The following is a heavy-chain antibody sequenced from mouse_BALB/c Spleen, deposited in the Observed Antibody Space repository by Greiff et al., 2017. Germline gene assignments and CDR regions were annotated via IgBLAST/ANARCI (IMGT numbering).Heavy chain of an antibody. J-gene: IGHJ2*01. CDR2: ISSGGGST. V-gene: IGHV5-12-1*01. CDR3: ARHDITGFDY. Sequence: EVQRVESGGGLVKPGGSLKLSCAASGFAFSSYDMSWVRQTPEKRLEWVAYISSGGGSTYYPDTVKGRFTISRDNAKNTLYLQMSSLKSEDTAMYYCARHDITGFDYWGQGTTLTVSS. D-gene: IGHD1-2*01. CDR1: GFAFSSYD.